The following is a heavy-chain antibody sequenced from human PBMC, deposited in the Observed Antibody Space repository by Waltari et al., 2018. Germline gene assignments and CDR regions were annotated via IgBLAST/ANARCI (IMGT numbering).Heavy chain of an antibody. V-gene: IGHV1-3*01. CDR2: INAGNGNT. J-gene: IGHJ5*02. CDR1: GYTFTSYA. Sequence: QVQLVQSGAEVKKPGASVKVSCKASGYTFTSYAMHWVRQAPGQRLEWMGWINAGNGNTKYSQKFQGRVTITRDTSASTAYMELSSLRSEDTAVYYCARGLYSSGWYVWWFDPWGQGTLVTVSS. CDR3: ARGLYSSGWYVWWFDP. D-gene: IGHD6-19*01.